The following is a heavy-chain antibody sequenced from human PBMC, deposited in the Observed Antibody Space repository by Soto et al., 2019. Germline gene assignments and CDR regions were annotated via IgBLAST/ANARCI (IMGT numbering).Heavy chain of an antibody. V-gene: IGHV1-69*12. CDR1: GGTFSSYA. D-gene: IGHD2-2*01. J-gene: IGHJ5*02. CDR2: IIPIFGTA. Sequence: QVQLVQSGAEVKKPGSSVKVSCKASGGTFSSYAISWVRQAPGQGLEWMGGIIPIFGTANYAQKFQGRVTFTAAESTCRAYRELSSLRSEDTAVYYCARGGGYCISTSCYGWFDPWGQGTLVTVSS. CDR3: ARGGGYCISTSCYGWFDP.